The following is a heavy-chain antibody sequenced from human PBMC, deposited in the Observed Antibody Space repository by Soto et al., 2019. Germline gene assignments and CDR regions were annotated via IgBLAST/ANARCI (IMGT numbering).Heavy chain of an antibody. D-gene: IGHD3-9*01. CDR2: ISAYNGNT. CDR1: GYTFTSYG. CDR3: AGGGGYDILTPPPLMDV. J-gene: IGHJ6*02. V-gene: IGHV1-18*01. Sequence: ASVKVSCKASGYTFTSYGISWVRQAPGQGLEWMGWISAYNGNTNYAQKLQGRVTMTTDTSTSTAYMELRSLRSDDTAVYYCAGGGGYDILTPPPLMDVWGQGTTVTVSS.